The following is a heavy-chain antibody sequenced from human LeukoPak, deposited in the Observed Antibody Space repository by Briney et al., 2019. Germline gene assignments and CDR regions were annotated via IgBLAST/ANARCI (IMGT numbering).Heavy chain of an antibody. CDR2: INHSGST. D-gene: IGHD3-16*02. V-gene: IGHV4-34*01. Sequence: SETLSLTCAVYGGSFSGYYWSWIRQPPGEGVEWIGEINHSGSTNYNPSLKSRVTISVDTSKNQFSLKLNSVTAADTAVYYCARAPADDYVWGSYRSCFDYWGQGTLVTVSS. J-gene: IGHJ4*02. CDR3: ARAPADDYVWGSYRSCFDY. CDR1: GGSFSGYY.